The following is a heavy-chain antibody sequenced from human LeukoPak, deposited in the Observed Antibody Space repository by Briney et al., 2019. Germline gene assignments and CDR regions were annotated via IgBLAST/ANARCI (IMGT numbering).Heavy chain of an antibody. J-gene: IGHJ4*02. V-gene: IGHV3-23*01. D-gene: IGHD5-18*01. CDR2: INSDGTST. CDR1: GFRFSSYA. CDR3: ARDGPLRYSYGAPGDY. Sequence: GGSLRLSCAASGFRFSSYAMSWVRQAPGKGLEWVSRINSDGTSTYFADSVKGRFTISRDNAKNSLYLQMNSLRAEDTAVYYCARDGPLRYSYGAPGDYWGQGTLVTVSS.